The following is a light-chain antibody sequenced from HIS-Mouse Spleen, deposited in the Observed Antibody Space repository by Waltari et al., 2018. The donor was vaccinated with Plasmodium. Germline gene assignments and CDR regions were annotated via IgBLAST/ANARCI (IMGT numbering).Light chain of an antibody. CDR2: EVS. V-gene: IGLV2-8*01. Sequence: QSALTQSPSASGSPGQSVTISCPGTSSDVGGSTYLSWYQRHPGNAPKLMIYEVSKRPSGVPDRFSGSKSGNTASLTVSGLQAEDEADYYCSSYAGSNNLVFGGGTKLTVL. CDR1: SSDVGGSTY. J-gene: IGLJ2*01. CDR3: SSYAGSNNLV.